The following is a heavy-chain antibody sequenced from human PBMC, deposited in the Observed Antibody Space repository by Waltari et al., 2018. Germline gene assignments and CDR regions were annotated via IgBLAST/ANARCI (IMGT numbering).Heavy chain of an antibody. CDR1: GASPSSSY. CDR2: MYYSGSP. D-gene: IGHD3-3*01. J-gene: IGHJ3*02. Sequence: QVQLQESGPGLVKPSETLSLTCIVSGASPSSSYWSWLRQPPGKGLEWIGSMYYSGSPNYNPSLKSRVTISVDTLKNQVSLRLSSVTAADTAVYYCARHATYYDFWSGHLGALDIWGQGTMVTVSS. CDR3: ARHATYYDFWSGHLGALDI. V-gene: IGHV4-59*08.